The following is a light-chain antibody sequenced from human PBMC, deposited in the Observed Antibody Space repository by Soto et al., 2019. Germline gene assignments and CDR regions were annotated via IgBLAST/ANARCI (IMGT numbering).Light chain of an antibody. CDR3: QQYRNSPWT. J-gene: IGKJ1*01. V-gene: IGKV3-20*01. Sequence: EIVLTQSPGTLFLSPGERATLSCRASQSVSSSYLAWYQRRPGQAPRLLIYGASSRATGIPDRFSGSGSGTDFTLTISRLEPEDFAVYYCQQYRNSPWTFGQGTRWIS. CDR1: QSVSSSY. CDR2: GAS.